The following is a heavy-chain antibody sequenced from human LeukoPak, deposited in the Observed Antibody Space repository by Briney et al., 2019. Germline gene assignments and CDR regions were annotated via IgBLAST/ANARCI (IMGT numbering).Heavy chain of an antibody. D-gene: IGHD5-18*01. V-gene: IGHV4-4*07. CDR3: ARGGDTAMVKAFDI. Sequence: SETLSLTCTVSGGSISSYYRSWIRQPAGKGLEWIGRIYTSGSTNYNPSLKSRVTMSVDTSKNQFSLKLSSVTAADTAVYYCARGGDTAMVKAFDIWGQGTMVTVSS. J-gene: IGHJ3*02. CDR1: GGSISSYY. CDR2: IYTSGST.